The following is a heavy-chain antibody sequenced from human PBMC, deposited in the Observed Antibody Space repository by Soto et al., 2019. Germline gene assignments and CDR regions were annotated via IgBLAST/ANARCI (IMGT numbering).Heavy chain of an antibody. CDR1: GGTFSSYT. CDR2: ISAYNGNT. Sequence: ASVKVSCKASGGTFSSYTISWVRQAPGQGLEWMGWISAYNGNTNYAQKLQGRVTMTTDTSTSTAYMELRSLRSDDTAVYYCALGYCSSTSCYATLNYYYYGMDVWGQGTTVTVS. CDR3: ALGYCSSTSCYATLNYYYYGMDV. D-gene: IGHD2-2*01. V-gene: IGHV1-18*01. J-gene: IGHJ6*02.